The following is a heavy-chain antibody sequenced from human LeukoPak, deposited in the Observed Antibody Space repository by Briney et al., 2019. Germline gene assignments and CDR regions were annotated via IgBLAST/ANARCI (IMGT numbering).Heavy chain of an antibody. CDR3: AYRVLAFDI. D-gene: IGHD6-13*01. V-gene: IGHV4-59*08. J-gene: IGHJ3*02. Sequence: SETLSLTCTVSGGSISSYYWSWIRQPPGKGLEWIGYIYYSGSTDYNPSLKSPVTISVDTSKNQFSLKLSSVTAADTAVYYCAYRVLAFDIWGQGTMVTVSS. CDR2: IYYSGST. CDR1: GGSISSYY.